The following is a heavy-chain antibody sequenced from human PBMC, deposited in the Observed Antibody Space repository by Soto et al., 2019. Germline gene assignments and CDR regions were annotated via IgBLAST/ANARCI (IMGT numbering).Heavy chain of an antibody. CDR1: GYTFTSYG. J-gene: IGHJ6*02. CDR3: ASARGGDGRDA. D-gene: IGHD3-10*01. Sequence: QVQLVQSGAEVKKPGASVKVSCKASGYTFTSYGISWVRQAPGQGLEWMGWISAYNGNTNYAQKLQGRVTMTTATAAGAADRDLRSLRSDDTAVYDCASARGGDGRDAWGQGTTVTVSS. CDR2: ISAYNGNT. V-gene: IGHV1-18*01.